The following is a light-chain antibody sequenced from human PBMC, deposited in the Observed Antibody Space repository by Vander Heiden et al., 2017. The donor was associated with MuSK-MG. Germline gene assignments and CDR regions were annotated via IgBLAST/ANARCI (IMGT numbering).Light chain of an antibody. CDR3: QQYGSSPIT. J-gene: IGKJ5*01. CDR2: GTS. V-gene: IGKV3-20*01. Sequence: EIVLTQSPGTLSLSPGEGATLSCRASQSVNSIYLAWYQQKPGQAPRLLIYGTSSKATGIPDRFSGSGSGTDFTLTISRLEPEDFAVYYCQQYGSSPITFGQGTRLEIK. CDR1: QSVNSIY.